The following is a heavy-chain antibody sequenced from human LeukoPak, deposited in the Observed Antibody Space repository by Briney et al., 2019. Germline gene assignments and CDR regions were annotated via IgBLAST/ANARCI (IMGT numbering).Heavy chain of an antibody. Sequence: SETLSLTCTVSGGSISSSSYYWGWIRQPPGKGLEWIGSIYSGGSSYYNPSLKSRVSISVDTSNNQFSLKVNSVTAADTAVYYCARDAGHQLSRRNYYAMDVWGQGTTVTVSS. D-gene: IGHD2-2*01. CDR2: IYSGGSS. CDR1: GGSISSSSYY. J-gene: IGHJ6*02. V-gene: IGHV4-39*07. CDR3: ARDAGHQLSRRNYYAMDV.